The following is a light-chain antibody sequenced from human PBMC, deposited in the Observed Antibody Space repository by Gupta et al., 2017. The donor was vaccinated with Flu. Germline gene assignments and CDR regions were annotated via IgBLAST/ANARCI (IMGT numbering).Light chain of an antibody. CDR2: WAS. V-gene: IGKV4-1*01. CDR1: QSVLYSSNNKNY. CDR3: QQYYSTPYS. Sequence: IVMNPCPGSPAVSLGARATTNCKSSQSVLYSSNNKNYLAWYQQKPGQPPKLLIYWASTRESGVPDRFSGSGSGTDFTLTISSLQAEDVAVYYCQQYYSTPYSFGQGTKLEIK. J-gene: IGKJ2*03.